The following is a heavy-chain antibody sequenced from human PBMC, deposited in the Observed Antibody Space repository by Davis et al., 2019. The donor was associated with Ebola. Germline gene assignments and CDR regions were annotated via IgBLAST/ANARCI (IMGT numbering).Heavy chain of an antibody. D-gene: IGHD3-22*01. J-gene: IGHJ5*02. CDR1: GFTFSSYS. CDR2: ISSSSSYI. CDR3: TSPYYDSSGYYYNWFDP. V-gene: IGHV3-21*01. Sequence: PGGSLRLSCAASGFTFSSYSMNWVRQAPGKGLEWVSSISSSSSYIYYADSVKGRFTISRDNAKNSLYLQMNSLRDEDTAVYYCTSPYYDSSGYYYNWFDPWGQGTLVTVSS.